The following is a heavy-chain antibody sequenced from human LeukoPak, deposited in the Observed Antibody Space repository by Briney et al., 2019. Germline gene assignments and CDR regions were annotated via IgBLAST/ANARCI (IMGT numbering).Heavy chain of an antibody. J-gene: IGHJ3*02. CDR3: ARDLAVAGTSGAFDI. CDR2: IRYDGSKP. CDR1: GFRFSSYD. V-gene: IGHV3-30*02. D-gene: IGHD6-19*01. Sequence: GGSLRLSCTASGFRFSSYDMHWVRQAPGKGLEWVSFIRYDGSKPFYADSVKGRFTISRDNSNSTMYLQMNILSSEDTAVYYCARDLAVAGTSGAFDIWGQGTMVTVSS.